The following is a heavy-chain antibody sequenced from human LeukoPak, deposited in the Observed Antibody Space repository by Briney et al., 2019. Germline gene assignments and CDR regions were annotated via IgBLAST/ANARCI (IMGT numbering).Heavy chain of an antibody. D-gene: IGHD6-13*01. CDR3: ARDLPPGAAGVTGPFDY. CDR2: TYRTSRWYN. J-gene: IGHJ4*02. Sequence: SQTLSLTCAISGDSVSSNSVAWSWIRQSPSRGLEWLGRTYRTSRWYNDYAVSVKSRITINPDTSKNQFSLQLSSVTPEDTAVYYCARDLPPGAAGVTGPFDYWGQGTLVTVSA. CDR1: GDSVSSNSVA. V-gene: IGHV6-1*01.